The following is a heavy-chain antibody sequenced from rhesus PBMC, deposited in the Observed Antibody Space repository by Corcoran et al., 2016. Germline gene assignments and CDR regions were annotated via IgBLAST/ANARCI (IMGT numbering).Heavy chain of an antibody. CDR3: LAAAGTVDY. Sequence: EVQLVESGGGLVQPGGSLRLSCAASGFTFSNYWMSWVRQAPGKGLEWVGFMKNKADGGTAAYVESVKGRFTISRDDSKNTLYLQMNSLKTEDTAVYYPLAAAGTVDYWGQGVLVTVSS. D-gene: IGHD6-25*01. J-gene: IGHJ4*01. CDR2: MKNKADGGTA. CDR1: GFTFSNYW. V-gene: IGHV3S11*01.